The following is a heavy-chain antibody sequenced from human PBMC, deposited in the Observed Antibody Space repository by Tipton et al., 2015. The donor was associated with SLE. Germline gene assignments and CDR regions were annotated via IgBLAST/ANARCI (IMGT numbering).Heavy chain of an antibody. J-gene: IGHJ4*02. CDR2: INPSGGST. V-gene: IGHV1-46*01. D-gene: IGHD6-13*01. CDR3: ARDGGGIAAAPDY. CDR1: GYTFTSYY. Sequence: QLVQSGAEVKKPGASVKVSCKASGYTFTSYYMHWVRQAPGQGLEWMGIINPSGGSTSYAQKLQGRVTMTTDTSTSTAYMELRSLRSDDTAVYYCARDGGGIAAAPDYWGQGTLVTVSS.